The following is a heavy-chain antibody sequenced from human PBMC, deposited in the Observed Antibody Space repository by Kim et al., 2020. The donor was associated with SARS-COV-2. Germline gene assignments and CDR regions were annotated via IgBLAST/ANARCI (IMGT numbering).Heavy chain of an antibody. Sequence: RYSPAFQGQVTISADKSISTAYLQWSSLKASDTAMYYCARIAARVQDFDYWGQGTLVTVSS. CDR3: ARIAARVQDFDY. J-gene: IGHJ4*02. V-gene: IGHV5-51*01. D-gene: IGHD6-6*01.